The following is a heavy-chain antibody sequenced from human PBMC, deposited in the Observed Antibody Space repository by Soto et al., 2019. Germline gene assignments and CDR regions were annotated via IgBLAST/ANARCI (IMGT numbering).Heavy chain of an antibody. J-gene: IGHJ6*02. CDR1: GGTFSSYA. CDR2: IIPISGTA. CDR3: ARSQGSSTSLEIYYYYYYGMDV. V-gene: IGHV1-69*01. Sequence: QVQLVQSGAEVKKPGSSVKVSCKASGGTFSSYAISWVRQAPGQGLEWMGGIIPISGTANYAQQFQGRVTITAYESTSTAYMELSSLRSEDTAVYYCARSQGSSTSLEIYYYYYYGMDVWGQGTTVTVSS. D-gene: IGHD2-2*01.